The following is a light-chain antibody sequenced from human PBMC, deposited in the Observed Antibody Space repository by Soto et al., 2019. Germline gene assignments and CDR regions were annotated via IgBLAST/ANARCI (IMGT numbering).Light chain of an antibody. Sequence: EIVLTQSPDTLSLSPGERATLSCRASQSVGTYLVWYQQKPGQAPRLLIYGASNRATGIPARFSGSGSGTDFTLTISSLEPEDFAVYYCQHYNNWPPWTFGQGTKVEIK. J-gene: IGKJ1*01. V-gene: IGKV3-11*01. CDR1: QSVGTY. CDR2: GAS. CDR3: QHYNNWPPWT.